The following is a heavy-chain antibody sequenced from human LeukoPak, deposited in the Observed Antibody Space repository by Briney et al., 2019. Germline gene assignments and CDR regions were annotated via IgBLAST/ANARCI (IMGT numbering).Heavy chain of an antibody. CDR3: ATDGYDILTGYRDY. Sequence: QPGGSLRLSCAASGFTVSSNYMSWVRQGPGKGLECVSVISNDGDTYYADSVKGRFTISRDNSKNTLYLQMNSLRAEDTAVYYCATDGYDILTGYRDYWGQGTLVTVSS. J-gene: IGHJ4*02. CDR2: ISNDGDT. V-gene: IGHV3-53*01. D-gene: IGHD3-9*01. CDR1: GFTVSSNY.